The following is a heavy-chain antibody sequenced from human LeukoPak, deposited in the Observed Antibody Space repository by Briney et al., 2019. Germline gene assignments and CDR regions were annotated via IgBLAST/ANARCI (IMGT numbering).Heavy chain of an antibody. CDR1: GGSFSGYY. V-gene: IGHV4-59*10. Sequence: SETLSLTCAVYGGSFSGYYWSWIRQPAGKGLEWIGRIYTSGSTNYNPSLKSRVTISVDTSKNQFSLKLSSVTAADTAVYYCAKSEINDYSRFWGQGILVTVSS. CDR2: IYTSGST. J-gene: IGHJ4*02. CDR3: AKSEINDYSRF. D-gene: IGHD4-11*01.